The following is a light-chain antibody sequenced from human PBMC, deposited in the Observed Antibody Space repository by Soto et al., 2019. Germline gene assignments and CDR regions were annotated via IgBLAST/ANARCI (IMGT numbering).Light chain of an antibody. CDR1: QSVLYSSDNKNY. Sequence: DIVMTQSPDSLAVSLGERATINCKSSQSVLYSSDNKNYLAWYQQKPGQPPKLLIYWASTRESGVPDRFSGSGSGTDFTLTINSLQAEDVAVYHCHQYYTTPHTFGPGNKVEIK. V-gene: IGKV4-1*01. CDR3: HQYYTTPHT. CDR2: WAS. J-gene: IGKJ3*01.